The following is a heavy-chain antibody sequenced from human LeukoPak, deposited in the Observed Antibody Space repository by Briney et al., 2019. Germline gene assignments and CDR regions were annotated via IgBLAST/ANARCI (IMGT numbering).Heavy chain of an antibody. CDR2: INGDGSST. D-gene: IGHD6-13*01. J-gene: IGHJ3*02. V-gene: IGHV3-74*01. CDR3: ARDDIAAAATGAFDI. CDR1: GFTFSSYW. Sequence: GGSLRLSCAASGFTFSSYWMHWVRQAPGKGLVWVSRINGDGSSTTYADSVKGRFTISRDNAKNSLYLQMNSLRAEDTAVYYCARDDIAAAATGAFDIWGQGTMVTVSS.